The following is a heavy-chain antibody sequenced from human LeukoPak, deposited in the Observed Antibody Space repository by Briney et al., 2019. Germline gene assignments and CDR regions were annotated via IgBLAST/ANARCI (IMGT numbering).Heavy chain of an antibody. CDR1: GFTFGSYA. D-gene: IGHD6-19*01. Sequence: GGSLRLSCAASGFTFGSYAIYWIRQAPGKGLEWVSGISGSGGITYFADSAKGRFTISRDNSKNTVYLQINSLRAEDTALYYCAKTTAGYSIGRYPGWPMDYWGQGTLVTVSS. V-gene: IGHV3-23*01. CDR2: ISGSGGIT. CDR3: AKTTAGYSIGRYPGWPMDY. J-gene: IGHJ4*02.